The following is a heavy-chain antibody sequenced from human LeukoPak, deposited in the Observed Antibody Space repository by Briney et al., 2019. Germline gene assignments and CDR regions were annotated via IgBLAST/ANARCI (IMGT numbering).Heavy chain of an antibody. Sequence: AGGSLRLSCAASGFTFDDYAMHWVRQAPGKGLEWVSGISWNSGSIGYADSVKGRFTISRDNAKNSLYLQMNSLRAEDTALYYCAKGVVVAATQPFDYWGQGTLVTVSS. J-gene: IGHJ4*02. V-gene: IGHV3-9*01. D-gene: IGHD2-15*01. CDR1: GFTFDDYA. CDR3: AKGVVVAATQPFDY. CDR2: ISWNSGSI.